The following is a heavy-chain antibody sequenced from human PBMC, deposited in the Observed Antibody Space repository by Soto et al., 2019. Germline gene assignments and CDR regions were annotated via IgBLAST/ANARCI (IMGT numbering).Heavy chain of an antibody. CDR2: IYSGGST. Sequence: GGSLRLSCAASGFTVSSNYMSWVRQAPGKGLEWVSVIYSGGSTYYADTVKGRFTNSRNNSKNTLYLQMNSLRAEDTAVNYCARAIGYSYGPRVNNWFDPWGQGTLVTVSS. V-gene: IGHV3-53*04. J-gene: IGHJ5*02. CDR1: GFTVSSNY. CDR3: ARAIGYSYGPRVNNWFDP. D-gene: IGHD5-18*01.